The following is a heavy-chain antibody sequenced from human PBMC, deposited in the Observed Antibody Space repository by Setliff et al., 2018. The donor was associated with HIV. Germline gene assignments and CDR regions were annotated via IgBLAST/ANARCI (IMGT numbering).Heavy chain of an antibody. Sequence: ASVKVSCKASGYSFTAYYIHFVRQAPGQGLEWMGWIQTNSGGTKSAQKFQGRVTMTRDTSISKAYMELNSLTSDDTAVYYCARGRHSGTYEAFDIWGPGTMVTVSS. J-gene: IGHJ3*02. V-gene: IGHV1-2*02. CDR2: IQTNSGGT. CDR3: ARGRHSGTYEAFDI. CDR1: GYSFTAYY. D-gene: IGHD1-26*01.